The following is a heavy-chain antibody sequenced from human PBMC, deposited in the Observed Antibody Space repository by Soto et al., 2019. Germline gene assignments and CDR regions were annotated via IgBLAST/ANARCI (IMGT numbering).Heavy chain of an antibody. V-gene: IGHV1-69*13. J-gene: IGHJ5*02. CDR3: ARKYYYGSGRPSWFDP. CDR2: IIPIFGTA. CDR1: GGTFSSSA. Sequence: SVKVSCKASGGTFSSSAISWVRQAPGQGLEWMGGIIPIFGTANYAQKFQGRVTITADESTSTAYMELSSLRSEDKAVYYCARKYYYGSGRPSWFDPWGQGTLVTAPQ. D-gene: IGHD3-10*01.